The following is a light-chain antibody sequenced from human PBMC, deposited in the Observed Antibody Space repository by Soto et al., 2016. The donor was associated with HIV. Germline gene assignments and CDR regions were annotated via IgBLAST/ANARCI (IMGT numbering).Light chain of an antibody. V-gene: IGLV3-21*03. CDR3: QVWDTSSDHPV. Sequence: SYELTQPPSVSVAPRKTARITCGGNNIGSKRVHWYQQKPGQAPVMVVYDDTDRPSGIPERFSGFNSGNTATLTISRVEAGDEADYYCQVWDTSSDHPVFGGGTKLTVI. CDR2: DDT. J-gene: IGLJ2*01. CDR1: NIGSKR.